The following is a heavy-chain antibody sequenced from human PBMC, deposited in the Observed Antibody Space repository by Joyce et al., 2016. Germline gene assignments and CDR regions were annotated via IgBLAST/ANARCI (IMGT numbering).Heavy chain of an antibody. D-gene: IGHD3-16*01. CDR1: GFPLDNAL. Sequence: EVQLVESGGGLVEPGGSLRRSCAASGFPLDNALMTWIRQAPGKGLDWVGFIKSKTDCETTTYGAPVKGRFTISRDDSKTTLYLQMNSLKSEDTAVYYCGGWRIWGQGTLVTVSS. V-gene: IGHV3-15*01. CDR2: IKSKTDCETT. J-gene: IGHJ4*02. CDR3: GGWRI.